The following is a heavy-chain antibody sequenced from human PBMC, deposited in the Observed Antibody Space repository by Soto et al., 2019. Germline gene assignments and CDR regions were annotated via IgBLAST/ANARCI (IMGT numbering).Heavy chain of an antibody. Sequence: PGGCLRLCCAACGFTFSSYAMNWVRQAPGKGLEWVSDISSSGGSGGSTHYAESVKGRFTISRDNSKNTLYLQMNSLRAEDTAVYYCAKDWRMDVWGQGTTVTVSS. V-gene: IGHV3-23*01. CDR2: ISSSGGSGGST. J-gene: IGHJ6*02. CDR1: GFTFSSYA. CDR3: AKDWRMDV.